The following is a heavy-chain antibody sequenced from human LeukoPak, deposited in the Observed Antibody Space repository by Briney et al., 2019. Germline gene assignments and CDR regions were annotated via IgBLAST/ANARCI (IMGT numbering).Heavy chain of an antibody. J-gene: IGHJ6*02. CDR3: ARDGEYCSGGSCYPSHYYYYGMDV. V-gene: IGHV3-30-3*01. D-gene: IGHD2-15*01. Sequence: GGSLRLSCAASGFTFSSYAMHWVRQAPGKGLEWVAVISYDGSNKYYADSVKGRFTISRDNSKNTLYPQMNSLRAEDTAVYYCARDGEYCSGGSCYPSHYYYYGMDVWGQGTTVTVSS. CDR1: GFTFSSYA. CDR2: ISYDGSNK.